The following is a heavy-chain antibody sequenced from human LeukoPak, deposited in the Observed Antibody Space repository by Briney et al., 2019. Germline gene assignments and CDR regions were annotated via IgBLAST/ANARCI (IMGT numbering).Heavy chain of an antibody. CDR1: GYIFSNYD. CDR2: ISAYNGYT. J-gene: IGHJ6*02. Sequence: GASVKVSCKASGYIFSNYDISWVRQAPGQGLEWMGWISAYNGYTNSAQKFQARVTMTTDTSTSTAYMELRSLRSDDTAVYYCARDAKYGMDVWGQGTTVIVSS. V-gene: IGHV1-18*01. CDR3: ARDAKYGMDV.